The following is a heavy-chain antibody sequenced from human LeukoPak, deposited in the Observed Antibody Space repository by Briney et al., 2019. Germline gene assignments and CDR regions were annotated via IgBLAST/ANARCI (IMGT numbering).Heavy chain of an antibody. V-gene: IGHV3-33*01. CDR2: IWYDGSNK. CDR1: GFTFNSYG. D-gene: IGHD3-22*01. CDR3: ARGGGDYYDSSGYPYYFDY. Sequence: PGGSLRLSCAASGFTFNSYGMHWVRQAPGKGLEWVAVIWYDGSNKYYADSVKGRFTISRDNSKNTLYLQMNSLRAEDTAVYYCARGGGDYYDSSGYPYYFDYWGQGTLVTVSS. J-gene: IGHJ4*02.